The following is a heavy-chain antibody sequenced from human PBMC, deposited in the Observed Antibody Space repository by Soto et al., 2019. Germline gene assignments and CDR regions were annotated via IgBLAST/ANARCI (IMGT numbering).Heavy chain of an antibody. CDR2: ISAYNGDT. CDR1: GYSFTNYG. J-gene: IGHJ6*03. Sequence: QDQLVQSGGEVKKPGASVKVSCKASGYSFTNYGITWVRQAPGQGFEWMGWISAYNGDTNYAQKRQGRVTMTTDASASPAYLELRSLRSDDTAVYYCARDRGVAPPVAGNTHYYYYMDVWGKGTTVTVSS. D-gene: IGHD6-19*01. CDR3: ARDRGVAPPVAGNTHYYYYMDV. V-gene: IGHV1-18*01.